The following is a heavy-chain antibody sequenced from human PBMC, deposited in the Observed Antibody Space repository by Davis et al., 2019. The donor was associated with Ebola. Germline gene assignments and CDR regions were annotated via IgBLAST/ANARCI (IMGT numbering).Heavy chain of an antibody. D-gene: IGHD3/OR15-3a*01. CDR2: FDPEDAEA. V-gene: IGHV1-24*01. Sequence: ASVKVSCKVSGYTLSELSIHWVRQAPGKGLEWMGYFDPEDAEAIYAQNFQDRVTMTEDTSTDTAYMELGSLRSEDTAVYYCAAGGLGDGFDIWGHGTMVTVSS. J-gene: IGHJ3*02. CDR3: AAGGLGDGFDI. CDR1: GYTLSELS.